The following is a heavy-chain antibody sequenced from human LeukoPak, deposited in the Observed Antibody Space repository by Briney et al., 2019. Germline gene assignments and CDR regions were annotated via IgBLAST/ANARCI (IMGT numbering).Heavy chain of an antibody. D-gene: IGHD6-19*01. Sequence: GSLRLSCAASGFTFSSYGMHWVRQAPGKGLEWVANIKQDGSEKYYVDSVKGRFTISRDNAKNSLYLQMNSLRVEDTAVYYCANSGWSLRDYWGQGTLVTVSS. CDR3: ANSGWSLRDY. CDR2: IKQDGSEK. V-gene: IGHV3-7*01. J-gene: IGHJ4*02. CDR1: GFTFSSYG.